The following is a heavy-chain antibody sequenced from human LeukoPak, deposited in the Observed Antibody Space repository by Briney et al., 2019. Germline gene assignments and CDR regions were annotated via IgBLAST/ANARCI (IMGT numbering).Heavy chain of an antibody. J-gene: IGHJ4*02. CDR3: ATALAVAGPA. CDR1: GGSFSGYY. Sequence: SETLSLTCAVYGGSFSGYYWSWIRQPPGKGLEWIGEINHSGSTNYNPSLKSRVSISVDTSKNQFSLKLSSVTAADTAVYYCATALAVAGPAWGQGTLVTVSS. D-gene: IGHD6-19*01. CDR2: INHSGST. V-gene: IGHV4-34*01.